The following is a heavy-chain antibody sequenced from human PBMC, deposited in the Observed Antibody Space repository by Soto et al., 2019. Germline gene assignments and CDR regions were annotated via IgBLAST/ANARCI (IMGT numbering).Heavy chain of an antibody. J-gene: IGHJ3*02. V-gene: IGHV1-8*01. CDR1: VYTFTAYD. CDR3: AKRRGYGSGGTDAFDI. Sequence: QVQLVQSGAEVRKPGASVKVSCQASVYTFTAYDINWVRQATGQGLEWMGWMNPNSGNTGYAQKFQDRVTMTRSTSISTAYMELSRLRSEDTAVYYCAKRRGYGSGGTDAFDIWGQGTLVTVSS. D-gene: IGHD3-10*01. CDR2: MNPNSGNT.